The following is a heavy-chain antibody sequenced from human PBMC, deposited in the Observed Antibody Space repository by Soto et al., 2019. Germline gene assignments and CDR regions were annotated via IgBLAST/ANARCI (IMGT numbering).Heavy chain of an antibody. V-gene: IGHV1-69*13. Sequence: SVKVSCKASGGTLSSYAISWVRRAPGQGLEWMGGIIPIFGTANYAQKFQGRVTITADESTSTAYMELSSLRSEGTAVYYCARDSPPHVDTAMVTPYGMDVWGQGTTVTVSS. CDR3: ARDSPPHVDTAMVTPYGMDV. CDR1: GGTLSSYA. J-gene: IGHJ6*02. CDR2: IIPIFGTA. D-gene: IGHD5-18*01.